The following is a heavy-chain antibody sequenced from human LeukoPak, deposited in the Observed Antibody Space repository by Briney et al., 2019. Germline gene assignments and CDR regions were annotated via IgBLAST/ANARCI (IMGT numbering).Heavy chain of an antibody. V-gene: IGHV3-11*01. D-gene: IGHD4-17*01. CDR2: ISSSGSTI. Sequence: GGSLRLSCAASGFTFSDYYMSWIRQAPGKGLEWVSYISSSGSTIYYADSVKSRFTISRDNAKNSLYLQMNSLRAEDTAVYYCAREGSTTVTSDPFDYWGQGTLVTVSS. CDR3: AREGSTTVTSDPFDY. J-gene: IGHJ4*02. CDR1: GFTFSDYY.